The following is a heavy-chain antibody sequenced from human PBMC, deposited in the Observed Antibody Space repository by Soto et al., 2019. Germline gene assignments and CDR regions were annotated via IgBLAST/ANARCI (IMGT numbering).Heavy chain of an antibody. CDR1: GGSISSSNW. D-gene: IGHD2-8*01. CDR3: ARACLNGICYTQGLDL. J-gene: IGHJ4*02. CDR2: IHHSGIS. V-gene: IGHV4-4*02. Sequence: QVQLQESGPGLVKPSGTLSLTCGVSGGSISSSNWWSWVRQPPGKGLEWIGEIHHSGISKYNPSLQSRLTISLGKSKNHFSLQLTSVTAADTAVYYCARACLNGICYTQGLDLWGQGTLVLVSS.